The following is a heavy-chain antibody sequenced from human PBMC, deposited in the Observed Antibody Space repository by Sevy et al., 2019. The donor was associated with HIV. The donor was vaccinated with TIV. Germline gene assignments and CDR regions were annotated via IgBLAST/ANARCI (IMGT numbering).Heavy chain of an antibody. J-gene: IGHJ4*02. CDR2: ISYDGSNK. V-gene: IGHV3-30-3*01. Sequence: GGSLRLFCAASGFTFSSYAMHWVRQAPGKGLEWVAVISYDGSNKYYADSVKGRFTISRDNSKNTLYLQMNSLRAEDTAVYYCARGYYDFWSGYYSGTPPADYWGQGTLVTVSS. CDR3: ARGYYDFWSGYYSGTPPADY. D-gene: IGHD3-3*01. CDR1: GFTFSSYA.